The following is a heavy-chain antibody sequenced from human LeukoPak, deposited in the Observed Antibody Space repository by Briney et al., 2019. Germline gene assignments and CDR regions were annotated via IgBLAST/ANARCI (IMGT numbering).Heavy chain of an antibody. J-gene: IGHJ5*02. D-gene: IGHD6-19*01. Sequence: SETLSLTCTVSGGSISIYYWSWIRQPAGKGLEWIGRIYTSGNTYYNPSLKNRITMSVDTSKSQFSLKLSSVTAADTAVYYCARDSSGWYSEYNWFDPWGQGTLVTVSS. V-gene: IGHV4-4*07. CDR2: IYTSGNT. CDR3: ARDSSGWYSEYNWFDP. CDR1: GGSISIYY.